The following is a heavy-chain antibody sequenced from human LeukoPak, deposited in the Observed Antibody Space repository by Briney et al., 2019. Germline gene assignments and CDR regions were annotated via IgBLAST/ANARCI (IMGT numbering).Heavy chain of an antibody. CDR3: AKWGGFWTGLNNWYFEL. V-gene: IGHV3-23*01. CDR2: ISGSGGST. J-gene: IGHJ2*01. D-gene: IGHD3/OR15-3a*01. CDR1: GFTFSGYA. Sequence: PGGSLRLSCAASGFTFSGYAMSWVRQAPGKGLEWVSAISGSGGSTYYADPVKGRFTISRDNSKNTHYLQMSSLTAEDTAVYYCAKWGGFWTGLNNWYFELWGRGTLVTVSS.